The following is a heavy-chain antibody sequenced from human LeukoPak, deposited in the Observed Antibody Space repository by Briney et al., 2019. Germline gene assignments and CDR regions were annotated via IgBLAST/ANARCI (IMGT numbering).Heavy chain of an antibody. Sequence: GGSLRLSCAASGFIFSSYAMSWVRQAPGKGPEWVSVIYTSGNTYYADSVKGRFTISRDTSKNTLSLQMNGLRAEDTAFYYCARMVYYYDSSGYNYYFHKWGQGTLVTVSS. CDR3: ARMVYYYDSSGYNYYFHK. CDR1: GFIFSSYA. CDR2: IYTSGNT. J-gene: IGHJ4*02. D-gene: IGHD3-22*01. V-gene: IGHV3-66*01.